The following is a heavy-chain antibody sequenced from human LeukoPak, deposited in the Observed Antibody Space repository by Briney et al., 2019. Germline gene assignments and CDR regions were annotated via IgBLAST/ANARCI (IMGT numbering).Heavy chain of an antibody. V-gene: IGHV4-39*07. CDR1: GGSISSSSYY. Sequence: KSSETLSLTCTVSGGSISSSSYYWGWIRQPPGKGLEWIGSIYYSGSTYYNPSLKSRVTISVDTSKNQFSLKLSSVTAADTAIYYCARDRDGFNSIDPWGQGTLVTVSS. CDR2: IYYSGST. J-gene: IGHJ5*02. D-gene: IGHD5-24*01. CDR3: ARDRDGFNSIDP.